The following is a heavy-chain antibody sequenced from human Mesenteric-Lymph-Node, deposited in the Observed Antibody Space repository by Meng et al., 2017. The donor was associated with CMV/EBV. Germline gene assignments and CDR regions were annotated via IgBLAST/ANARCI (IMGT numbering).Heavy chain of an antibody. CDR1: GFTLSSYW. D-gene: IGHD3-10*01. J-gene: IGHJ4*02. Sequence: GGSLRLSCAASGFTLSSYWMHWVRQVPGKGLVWVSRINSDGSSISYADSVKGRFTISRDNAKNTLYLQMNSLRAEDTAVYYCARRGGAFDYWGQGTLVTVSS. CDR3: ARRGGAFDY. V-gene: IGHV3-74*01. CDR2: INSDGSSI.